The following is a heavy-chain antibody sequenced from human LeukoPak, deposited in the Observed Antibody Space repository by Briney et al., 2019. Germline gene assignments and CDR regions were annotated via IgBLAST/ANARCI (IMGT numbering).Heavy chain of an antibody. D-gene: IGHD6-13*01. CDR3: ARGVYIAAAQYGY. CDR2: IYYSGTT. J-gene: IGHJ4*02. V-gene: IGHV4-59*01. Sequence: PSETLSLTCAVSGGSISSYYWSRIRQPPGKGLEWIGYIYYSGTTNYNPSLKSRVTISVDTSKNQFSLKLSSVTAADTAVYYCARGVYIAAAQYGYWGQGTLVTVSS. CDR1: GGSISSYY.